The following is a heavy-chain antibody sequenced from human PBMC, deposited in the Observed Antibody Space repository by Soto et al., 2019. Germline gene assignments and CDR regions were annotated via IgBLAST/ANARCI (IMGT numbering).Heavy chain of an antibody. Sequence: TGGSLXLSCAASGFXFSSYSMNWVRQAPGKGLEWVSYISSSSSTTYYADSVKGRFTISRDNAKNSLYLQMNSLRDEDTAVYYCARESRFLEWLSLNWFDPWGQGTLVTVSS. D-gene: IGHD3-3*01. J-gene: IGHJ5*02. V-gene: IGHV3-48*02. CDR3: ARESRFLEWLSLNWFDP. CDR1: GFXFSSYS. CDR2: ISSSSSTT.